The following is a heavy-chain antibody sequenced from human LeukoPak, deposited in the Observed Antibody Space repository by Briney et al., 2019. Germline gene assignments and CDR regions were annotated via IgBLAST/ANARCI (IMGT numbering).Heavy chain of an antibody. J-gene: IGHJ4*02. V-gene: IGHV3-23*01. D-gene: IGHD6-13*01. CDR2: IGGSGAST. Sequence: GGSLRLSCAASGFTFSNYAMSWVRQAPGKGLEWVSAIGGSGASTYYADSVKGRFTISRDNSKNTLYLQMNSLRAEDTAVYYYAKIIIGAGTDYWGQGTLVTVSS. CDR1: GFTFSNYA. CDR3: AKIIIGAGTDY.